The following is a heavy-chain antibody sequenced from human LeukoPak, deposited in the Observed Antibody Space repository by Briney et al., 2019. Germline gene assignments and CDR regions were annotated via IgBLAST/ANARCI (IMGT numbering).Heavy chain of an antibody. CDR2: INSDGSWT. CDR3: ARDLASYGDYMYYFDY. CDR1: GNYW. D-gene: IGHD4-17*01. V-gene: IGHV3-74*01. Sequence: GGSLRLSCVASGNYWMHWVRQAPGKGLVWVSHINSDGSWTSYADSVKGRFTISRDNSKNTLYLQMNSLRAEDTAVYYCARDLASYGDYMYYFDYWGQGTLVTVSS. J-gene: IGHJ4*02.